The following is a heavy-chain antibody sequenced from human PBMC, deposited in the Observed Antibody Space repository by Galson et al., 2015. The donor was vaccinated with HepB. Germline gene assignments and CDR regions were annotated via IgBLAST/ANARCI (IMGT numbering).Heavy chain of an antibody. J-gene: IGHJ1*01. V-gene: IGHV6-1*01. D-gene: IGHD5-12*01. CDR3: ARGEWLRFNLQH. Sequence: CAISGDSVSSNSAAWNWIRQSPSRGLEWLGRTYYRSKWYSDYAVSVKSRITINPDTSKNQFSLQLNSVTPEDTAVYYCARGEWLRFNLQHWGQGTLVTVSS. CDR1: GDSVSSNSAA. CDR2: TYYRSKWYS.